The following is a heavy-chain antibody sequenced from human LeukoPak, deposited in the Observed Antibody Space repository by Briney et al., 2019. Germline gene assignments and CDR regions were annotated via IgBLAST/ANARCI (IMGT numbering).Heavy chain of an antibody. Sequence: SETLSLTCTVSGGSISSYYWSWIRQPPGKGLEWIGYIYYSGSTNYNPSLTSRVTISVDTSKNQFSLKLSSVTAADTAVYYCARDTGWLQSFDYWGQGTLVTVSS. V-gene: IGHV4-59*01. D-gene: IGHD5-24*01. CDR3: ARDTGWLQSFDY. CDR2: IYYSGST. CDR1: GGSISSYY. J-gene: IGHJ4*02.